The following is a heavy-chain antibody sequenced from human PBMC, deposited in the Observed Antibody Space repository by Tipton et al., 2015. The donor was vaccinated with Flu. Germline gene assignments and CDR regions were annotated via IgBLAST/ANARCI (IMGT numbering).Heavy chain of an antibody. CDR2: ISSSGSTI. J-gene: IGHJ4*02. Sequence: GSLRLSCAASGFTFSSYEMNWVRQAPGKGLEWLSYISSSGSTISYADSVRGRFTISRDNAKNSLYLQLNSLRAEDTAVYYCAKDTFGSGSPFDYWGQGTVVTVSS. D-gene: IGHD3-10*01. CDR3: AKDTFGSGSPFDY. V-gene: IGHV3-48*03. CDR1: GFTFSSYE.